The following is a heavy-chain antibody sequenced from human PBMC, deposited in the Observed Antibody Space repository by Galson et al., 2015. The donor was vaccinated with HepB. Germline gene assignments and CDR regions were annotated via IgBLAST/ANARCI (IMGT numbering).Heavy chain of an antibody. CDR3: ARERSYSADY. Sequence: SVKVSCKASGYSFPAFYIHWVRQAPGQGLEWMGRINSNSGGSSYSQKFQGRFTMTTDTSTSTAYMELSRLRFDDTAVYYCARERSYSADYWGQGTLVTVSS. CDR2: INSNSGGS. V-gene: IGHV1-2*06. CDR1: GYSFPAFY. J-gene: IGHJ4*02. D-gene: IGHD1-26*01.